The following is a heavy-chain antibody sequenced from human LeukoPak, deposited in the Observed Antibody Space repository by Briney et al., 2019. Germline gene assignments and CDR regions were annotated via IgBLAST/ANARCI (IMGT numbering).Heavy chain of an antibody. V-gene: IGHV3-21*01. CDR1: GFXFSRYS. D-gene: IGHD3-10*01. CDR3: ARFETSPGGVAFDI. J-gene: IGHJ3*02. Sequence: GGSLRLSCAASGFXFSRYSMNWVRQAPGKGLQWLSSITSSGGSTYYADSVKGRFTISRDNAKNSLFLQMSSLRVEDTAVYYCARFETSPGGVAFDIWGQGTMVTVSS. CDR2: ITSSGGST.